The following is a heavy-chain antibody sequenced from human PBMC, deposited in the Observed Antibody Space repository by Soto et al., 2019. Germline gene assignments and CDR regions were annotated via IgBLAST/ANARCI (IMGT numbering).Heavy chain of an antibody. Sequence: QITLKESGPTLVKPTQTLTLTCTFSGFSLRTTGVGVGWIRQPPGKALEWLGLIYWDDDKSYNPSLKSRLTITQDTSKNHVALRMTNLDPVDTATYYCAHRRHYGDIDHWGQGTLVTVAS. J-gene: IGHJ4*02. V-gene: IGHV2-5*02. CDR2: IYWDDDK. CDR3: AHRRHYGDIDH. CDR1: GFSLRTTGVG. D-gene: IGHD4-17*01.